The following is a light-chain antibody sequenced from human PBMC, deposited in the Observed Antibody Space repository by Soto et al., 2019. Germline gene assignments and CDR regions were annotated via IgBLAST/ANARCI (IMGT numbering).Light chain of an antibody. V-gene: IGKV3-20*01. Sequence: EIVLTQSPGTLSLSPGERATLSCRASQSVRNNQLAWYQQKPGQALRLHIYGASSRATGIPDRFSGSGSGTDFTLTISTLEPEDFAVYYCQQYGSTPLTFGGGTKVEIK. J-gene: IGKJ4*01. CDR2: GAS. CDR1: QSVRNNQ. CDR3: QQYGSTPLT.